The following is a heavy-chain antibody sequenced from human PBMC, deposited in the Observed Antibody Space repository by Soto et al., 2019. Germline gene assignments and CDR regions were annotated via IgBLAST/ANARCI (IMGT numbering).Heavy chain of an antibody. CDR3: ARDRSYDSSGFHFDY. J-gene: IGHJ4*02. D-gene: IGHD3-22*01. CDR1: GGSVSSGSYY. CDR2: IYYSGST. V-gene: IGHV4-61*01. Sequence: SETLSLTCNVSGGSVSSGSYYWSWSRQPPGKGLEWIGYIYYSGSTNYNPSLKSRVTISVDTSKNQFSLKLSSVTAADTAVYYCARDRSYDSSGFHFDYWGQGTLVTVSS.